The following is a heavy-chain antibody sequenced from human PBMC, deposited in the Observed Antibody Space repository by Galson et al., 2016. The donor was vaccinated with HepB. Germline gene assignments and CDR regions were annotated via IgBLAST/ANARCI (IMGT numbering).Heavy chain of an antibody. CDR2: ISNACSTI. V-gene: IGHV3-11*01. D-gene: IGHD3-22*01. CDR1: GFPFSDYH. J-gene: IGHJ4*02. CDR3: ESRFVGYLVY. Sequence: SLRLSCAASGFPFSDYHMTWIRHAPGKGLEWLSDISNACSTIYYADSVKGRFTISRDNAKNSLSLQMNSLRPEDTAVYSCESRFVGYLVYWGQGTLVTVSS.